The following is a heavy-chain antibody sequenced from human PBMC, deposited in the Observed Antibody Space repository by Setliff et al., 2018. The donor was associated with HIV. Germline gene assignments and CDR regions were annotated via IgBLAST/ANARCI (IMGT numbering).Heavy chain of an antibody. Sequence: PGGSLRLSCAASGFSFSNYAMHWVRQAPGKGLEWVAFIRYDGSNKYYADSVKGRFTISRGNSKNTLYLQMNSLRAEDTAVYYCAKVTNSSSWYVYYYYYGMDVWGQGTTVTVSS. CDR2: IRYDGSNK. J-gene: IGHJ6*02. D-gene: IGHD6-13*01. CDR3: AKVTNSSSWYVYYYYYGMDV. V-gene: IGHV3-30*02. CDR1: GFSFSNYA.